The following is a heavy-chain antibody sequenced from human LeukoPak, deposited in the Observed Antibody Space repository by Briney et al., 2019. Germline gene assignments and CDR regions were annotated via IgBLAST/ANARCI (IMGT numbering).Heavy chain of an antibody. J-gene: IGHJ4*02. Sequence: GRSLRLSCAASGFTFSSYAMHWVCQAPGKGLEWVAVISYDGSNKYYADSVKGRFTISRDNSKNTPYLQMNSLRAEDTAVYYCARDYYGSGRHDYWGQGTLVTVSS. CDR3: ARDYYGSGRHDY. CDR1: GFTFSSYA. CDR2: ISYDGSNK. V-gene: IGHV3-30*04. D-gene: IGHD3-10*01.